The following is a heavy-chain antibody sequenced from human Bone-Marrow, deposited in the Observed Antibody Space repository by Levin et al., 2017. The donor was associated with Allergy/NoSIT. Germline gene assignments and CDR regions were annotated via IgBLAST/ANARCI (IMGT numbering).Heavy chain of an antibody. CDR3: AKNAAFCTSSSCPDDS. CDR1: GYTFIKHW. CDR2: IDPRDSYT. V-gene: IGHV5-10-1*01. J-gene: IGHJ4*02. Sequence: GESLKISCKGSGYTFIKHWITWVRQMPGIGLEWMGRIDPRDSYTNYSPSFEGHVTISADNSVNTAFLQWNSLKASDTAVYYCAKNAAFCTSSSCPDDSWGQGTLVIVSS. D-gene: IGHD2-2*01.